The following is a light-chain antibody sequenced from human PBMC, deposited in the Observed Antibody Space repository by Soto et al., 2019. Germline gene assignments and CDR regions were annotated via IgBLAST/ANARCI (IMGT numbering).Light chain of an antibody. CDR3: QQYGSSPRT. J-gene: IGKJ1*01. CDR1: QTVSNNY. CDR2: DAS. Sequence: ETVLTQSPDTLSLSPGERATLSCRASQTVSNNYLAWYQHKPGQAPRLLIYDASNRATGIPDRFSGSGSGTDFTLTISRMEPEDFAVYCCQQYGSSPRTFGQGTKVDIK. V-gene: IGKV3-20*01.